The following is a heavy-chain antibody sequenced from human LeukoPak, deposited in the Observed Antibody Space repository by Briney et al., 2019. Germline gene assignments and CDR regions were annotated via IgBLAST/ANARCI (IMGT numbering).Heavy chain of an antibody. V-gene: IGHV3-48*04. Sequence: GGSLRLSCAASGFTFSSYNMNWVRQAPGKGLEWVSYINGRGSTIKYADSVKGRFTISRDNGKNSLYLHMTSLRAEDRAVYYCARDPPALEYFDYWGQGTHVTVSS. J-gene: IGHJ4*02. CDR2: INGRGSTI. CDR1: GFTFSSYN. CDR3: ARDPPALEYFDY.